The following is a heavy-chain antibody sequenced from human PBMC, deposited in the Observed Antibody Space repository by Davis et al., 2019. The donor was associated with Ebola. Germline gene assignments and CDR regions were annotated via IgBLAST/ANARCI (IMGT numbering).Heavy chain of an antibody. D-gene: IGHD6-13*01. CDR3: AREGYSSSWYLDY. CDR2: IYYSGST. CDR1: GFTFSSYW. J-gene: IGHJ4*02. V-gene: IGHV4-39*02. Sequence: ESLKISCAASGFTFSSYWMHWIRQPPGKGLEWIGSIYYSGSTYYNPSLKSRVTISVDTSKNQFSLKLSSVTAADTAMYYCAREGYSSSWYLDYWGQGTLVTVSS.